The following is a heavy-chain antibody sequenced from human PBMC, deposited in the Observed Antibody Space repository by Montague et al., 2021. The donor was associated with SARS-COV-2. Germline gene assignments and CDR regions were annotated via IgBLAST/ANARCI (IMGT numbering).Heavy chain of an antibody. D-gene: IGHD3-10*01. CDR3: ARVRYYGSGTSLGMDV. J-gene: IGHJ6*02. CDR2: INHSGST. V-gene: IGHV4-34*01. Sequence: SETLSITCAVHGGSFSGYYWSWIRQPSGKGLEWIGEINHSGSTNYNPYLKSRVTISVDTSKNQFPLKLSSVTAADTAVYYCARVRYYGSGTSLGMDVWGQGTTVTVSS. CDR1: GGSFSGYY.